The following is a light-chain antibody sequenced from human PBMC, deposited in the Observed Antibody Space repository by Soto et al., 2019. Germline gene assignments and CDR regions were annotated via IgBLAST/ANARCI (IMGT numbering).Light chain of an antibody. CDR2: GAS. V-gene: IGKV3-15*01. Sequence: EIVMTQSPATLSVAPGERATLSCRASQSVSSSLAWYQKKPGQAPRLLIYGASTRATGIPARFSGSGSGTDFTLTISSLQSEDFAVYYCHQYNNGPPWTFGQGTKLQIK. J-gene: IGKJ1*01. CDR1: QSVSSS. CDR3: HQYNNGPPWT.